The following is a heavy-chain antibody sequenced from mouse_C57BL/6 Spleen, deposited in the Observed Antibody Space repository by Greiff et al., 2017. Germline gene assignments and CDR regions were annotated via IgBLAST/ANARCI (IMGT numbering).Heavy chain of an antibody. CDR1: GFTFSSYG. D-gene: IGHD2-4*01. V-gene: IGHV5-6*01. CDR2: ISSGGSYT. CDR3: ARRGDYDGYYFDY. J-gene: IGHJ2*01. Sequence: EVHLVESGGDLVKPGGSLKLSCAASGFTFSSYGMSWVRQTPDKRLEWVATISSGGSYTYYPDSVKGRFTISRDNAKNTLYLQMSSLKSEDTAMYYCARRGDYDGYYFDYWGQGTTLTVSS.